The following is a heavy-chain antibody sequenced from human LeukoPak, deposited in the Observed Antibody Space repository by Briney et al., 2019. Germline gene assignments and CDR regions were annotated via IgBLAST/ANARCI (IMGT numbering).Heavy chain of an antibody. V-gene: IGHV1-2*02. Sequence: GASVKVSCKASGYSFTGYYIHWVRQAPGQGLEWMGWINPHSGDTNFALKFQGRVTMTRDTSISTAYMDLRGLKSDDTAVYYCARGPRRGWYSSSTARGYWFDPWGQGTLVTVSS. J-gene: IGHJ5*02. CDR2: INPHSGDT. CDR1: GYSFTGYY. D-gene: IGHD6-13*01. CDR3: ARGPRRGWYSSSTARGYWFDP.